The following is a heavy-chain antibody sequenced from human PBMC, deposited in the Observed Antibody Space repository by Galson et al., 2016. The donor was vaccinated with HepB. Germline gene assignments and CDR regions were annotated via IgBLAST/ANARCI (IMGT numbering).Heavy chain of an antibody. CDR3: ARRQHLAVGEGFDF. CDR2: ISSTASTF. CDR1: GFIFSDHF. D-gene: IGHD6-13*01. J-gene: IGHJ3*01. V-gene: IGHV3-11*04. Sequence: SLRLSCAASGFIFSDHFMIWIRQAPGRGLDWISYISSTASTFYYADSVKGRFTISRDNAKNSVYLQMNSLRVEDTGVYYCARRQHLAVGEGFDFWGRGTLVTVSS.